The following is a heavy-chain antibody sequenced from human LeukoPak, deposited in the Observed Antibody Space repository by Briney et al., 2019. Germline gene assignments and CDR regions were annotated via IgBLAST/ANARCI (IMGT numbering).Heavy chain of an antibody. D-gene: IGHD1-26*01. V-gene: IGHV3-9*01. CDR2: ISWNSGSI. CDR1: GFTFDDYA. Sequence: GGSLRLSCAASGFTFDDYAMHWVRQAPGKGLEWVSGISWNSGSIGYADSVKGRFTISRDNAKNSLYLQMNSLRAEDTAVYYCASGSYSYYGMDVWGQGTTVTVSS. J-gene: IGHJ6*02. CDR3: ASGSYSYYGMDV.